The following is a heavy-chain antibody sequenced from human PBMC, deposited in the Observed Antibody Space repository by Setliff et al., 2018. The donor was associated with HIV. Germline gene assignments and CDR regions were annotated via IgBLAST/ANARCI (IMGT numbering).Heavy chain of an antibody. D-gene: IGHD3-10*01. Sequence: SETLSLTCTVSGGSISNGNYYWSWIRQPAGKGLEWMGRIYTSGSANYNPSLKSRVTISVDTSKNQFSLKLSSVTAADTAVYYCARGTRIYYGSGKLYYYGMDVWGQGTTVTVSS. V-gene: IGHV4-61*02. CDR2: IYTSGSA. CDR1: GGSISNGNYY. CDR3: ARGTRIYYGSGKLYYYGMDV. J-gene: IGHJ6*02.